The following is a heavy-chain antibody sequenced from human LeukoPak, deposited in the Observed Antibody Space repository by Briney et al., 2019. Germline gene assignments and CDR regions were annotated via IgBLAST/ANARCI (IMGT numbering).Heavy chain of an antibody. CDR3: AKDYGRGGYVDY. CDR1: GFTFSSYG. D-gene: IGHD2-15*01. CDR2: ISYDGSNK. Sequence: PGGSLRLSCAASGFTFSSYGMHWVRQAPGKGLEWVVVISYDGSNKYYADSVKGRFTISRDNSKNTLYLQMNSLRAEDTAVYYCAKDYGRGGYVDYWGQGTLVTVSS. V-gene: IGHV3-30*18. J-gene: IGHJ4*02.